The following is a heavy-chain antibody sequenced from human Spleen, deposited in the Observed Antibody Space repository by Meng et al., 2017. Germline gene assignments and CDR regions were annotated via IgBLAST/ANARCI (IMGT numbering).Heavy chain of an antibody. CDR3: ARFSVVVVAATGSYFDY. J-gene: IGHJ4*02. CDR1: GGSFSGYY. Sequence: QVQLPQWGAGLLQAAESLFLTCAVYGGSFSGYYWSWIRQPPGKGLEWIGEINHSGSTNYNPSLKSRVTISVDTSKNQFSLKLSSVTAADTAVYYCARFSVVVVAATGSYFDYWGQGTLVTVSS. V-gene: IGHV4-34*01. CDR2: INHSGST. D-gene: IGHD2-15*01.